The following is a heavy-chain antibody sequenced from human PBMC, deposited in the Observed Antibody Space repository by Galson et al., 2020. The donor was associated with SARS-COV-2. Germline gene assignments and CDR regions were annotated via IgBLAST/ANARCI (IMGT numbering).Heavy chain of an antibody. D-gene: IGHD2-8*02. CDR3: ARDRLGYCTGGVCYRSDY. CDR2: ISAQTGTT. Sequence: ASVKVSCKASGYTFSSYGVSWARQAPGHGLEWMGWISAQTGTTNYAQKPQGRATMTTDKSTSTAYMELRSLRSDDTAVYYCARDRLGYCTGGVCYRSDYWGQGTLVTVSS. CDR1: GYTFSSYG. J-gene: IGHJ4*02. V-gene: IGHV1-18*01.